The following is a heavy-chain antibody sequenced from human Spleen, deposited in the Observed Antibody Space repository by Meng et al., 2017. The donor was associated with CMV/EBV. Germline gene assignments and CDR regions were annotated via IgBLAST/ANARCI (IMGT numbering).Heavy chain of an antibody. J-gene: IGHJ1*01. CDR3: ASGYCSSSSCYAQYFQH. Sequence: GYTFTGYYIHWVRQAPGQGLEWMGWVNPTSGGTNYAQKFQGRVTMTRDTSITTVYMELSRLRYDDTAMYYCASGYCSSSSCYAQYFQHWGLGTLVPSPQ. D-gene: IGHD2-2*03. CDR2: VNPTSGGT. CDR1: GYTFTGYY. V-gene: IGHV1-2*02.